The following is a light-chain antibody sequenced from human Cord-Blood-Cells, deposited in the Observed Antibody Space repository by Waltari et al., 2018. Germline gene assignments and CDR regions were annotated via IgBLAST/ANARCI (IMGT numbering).Light chain of an antibody. CDR3: SSYTSSSTVV. CDR1: SSDVGSYNR. J-gene: IGLJ2*01. CDR2: EVS. V-gene: IGLV2-18*02. Sequence: QSALTQSPSVSGSPGQSVTISCTGTSSDVGSYNRVSWYQQPPGPAPNRWIYEVSNRPSGVPDRFSGSKSGNTASLTISGLQAEDEADYYCSSYTSSSTVVFGGGTKLTVL.